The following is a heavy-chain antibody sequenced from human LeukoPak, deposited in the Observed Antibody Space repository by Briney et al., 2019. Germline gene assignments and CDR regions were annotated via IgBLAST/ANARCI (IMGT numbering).Heavy chain of an antibody. CDR3: ARAVTVAGIGHFLH. D-gene: IGHD6-19*01. J-gene: IGHJ1*01. Sequence: SETLSLTCTVSGGSISSYYWSWIRQPPGKGLEWIGYIYYNGGTNYNPSLKSPVTISVDTSKNHFSLKLSSVTAADTAVYYCARAVTVAGIGHFLHWGRGTRVTLSS. CDR2: IYYNGGT. V-gene: IGHV4-59*01. CDR1: GGSISSYY.